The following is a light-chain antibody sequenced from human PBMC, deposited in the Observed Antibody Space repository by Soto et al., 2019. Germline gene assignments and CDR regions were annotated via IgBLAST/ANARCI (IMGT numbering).Light chain of an antibody. CDR1: QSVSSY. J-gene: IGKJ2*01. V-gene: IGKV3-11*01. CDR3: QQRSNWPYT. Sequence: EIVLTQSPATLSLSPGERATLSCRASQSVSSYLAWYQQKPGQAPRLLIYDASNRATGIPARFSGSGSGTDFTLTISSLEPEDFGVYYCQQRSNWPYTFGQGTKVDIK. CDR2: DAS.